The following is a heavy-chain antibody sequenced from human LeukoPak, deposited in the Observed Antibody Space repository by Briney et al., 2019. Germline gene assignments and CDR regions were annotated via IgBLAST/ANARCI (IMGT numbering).Heavy chain of an antibody. CDR3: AKELVWGSYRYYFDY. D-gene: IGHD3-16*02. V-gene: IGHV3-33*06. CDR2: IWYDGSNK. Sequence: GGSLRLSCAASGFTFSSYGMHWVRQAPGKGLEWVAVIWYDGSNKYYADSVKGRFTISRDNSKNMLYLQMNSLRAEDTAVYYCAKELVWGSYRYYFDYWGQGTLVTVSS. J-gene: IGHJ4*02. CDR1: GFTFSSYG.